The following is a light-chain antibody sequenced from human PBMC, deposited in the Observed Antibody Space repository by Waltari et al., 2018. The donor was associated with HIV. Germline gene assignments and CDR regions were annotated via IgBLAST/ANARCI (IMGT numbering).Light chain of an antibody. CDR1: QGISNY. J-gene: IGKJ4*01. CDR3: QQLNSYLA. Sequence: DIQLTQSPSLLSASVGDRVPVTCRASQGISNYLAWYQQKPGKAPKLLIYAASTLHSGVPSRFSGSGSGTEFTLTISSLQPEDFAIYYCQQLNSYLAFGGGTKVEVK. V-gene: IGKV1-9*01. CDR2: AAS.